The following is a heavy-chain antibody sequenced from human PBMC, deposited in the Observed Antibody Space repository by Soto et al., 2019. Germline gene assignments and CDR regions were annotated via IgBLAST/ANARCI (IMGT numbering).Heavy chain of an antibody. CDR2: ISGSGGST. D-gene: IGHD2-2*01. J-gene: IGHJ6*02. V-gene: IGHV3-23*01. CDR1: GFTFSSYA. Sequence: GSLRLSCAASGFTFSSYAMSWVRQAPGKGLEWVSAISGSGGSTYYADSVKGRFTISRDNSKNTLYLQMNSLRAEDTAVYYCAKGYCSSTSCYADYYYYGMDVWGQGTTVTVSS. CDR3: AKGYCSSTSCYADYYYYGMDV.